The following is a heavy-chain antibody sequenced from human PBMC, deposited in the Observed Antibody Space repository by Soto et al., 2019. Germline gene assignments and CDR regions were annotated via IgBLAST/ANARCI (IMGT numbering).Heavy chain of an antibody. Sequence: QVQLVQSGAEVKKPGSSVKVSCKASGGTFSNYGISWVRQAPGQGLEWMGGIIPMFGTSNYAQKFQGRVTIPADASTSTAYMELSSLTSEDTAVYYCARDRTSTLVDRYYSMDVWGQGTTVTVSS. D-gene: IGHD1-26*01. CDR3: ARDRTSTLVDRYYSMDV. V-gene: IGHV1-69*01. J-gene: IGHJ6*02. CDR1: GGTFSNYG. CDR2: IIPMFGTS.